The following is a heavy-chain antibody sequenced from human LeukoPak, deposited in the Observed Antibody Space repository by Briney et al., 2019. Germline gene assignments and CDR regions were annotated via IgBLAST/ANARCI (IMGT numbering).Heavy chain of an antibody. D-gene: IGHD3-9*01. Sequence: GESLRISCQGSGYSFTSYWISWVRQMPGKGLEWMGRIDPSDSYTNYSPSLQGHVTISADKSISTAYLQWSSLKASDTAMYYCARQGPTYYDILTGSKSWGQGTLVTVSS. CDR1: GYSFTSYW. CDR3: ARQGPTYYDILTGSKS. J-gene: IGHJ4*02. CDR2: IDPSDSYT. V-gene: IGHV5-10-1*01.